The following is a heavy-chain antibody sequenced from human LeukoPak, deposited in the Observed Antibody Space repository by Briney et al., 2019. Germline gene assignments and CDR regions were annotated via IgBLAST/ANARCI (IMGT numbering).Heavy chain of an antibody. CDR1: GGSISSYY. D-gene: IGHD3-10*01. Sequence: SETLSLTCTVSGGSISSYYWSWIRQPPGKGLEWIGYIYYSGSTNYNPSLKRRVTISVDTSKNQFSLKLSSVTAADTAVYYCARDNGEGSSGSYIGNYYYYGMDVWGQGTTVTVSS. J-gene: IGHJ6*02. V-gene: IGHV4-59*01. CDR2: IYYSGST. CDR3: ARDNGEGSSGSYIGNYYYYGMDV.